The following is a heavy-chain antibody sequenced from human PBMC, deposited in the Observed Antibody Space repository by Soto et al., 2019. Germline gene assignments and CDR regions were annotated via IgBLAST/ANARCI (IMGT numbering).Heavy chain of an antibody. V-gene: IGHV3-53*01. CDR2: IYSDGNT. CDR1: GFTVSSNF. Sequence: SLRLSCAASGFTVSSNFMSWVRQAPGKGLQWASIIYSDGNTYYADSVKGRFTISRDVSKNTLYLQMNSLRADDTAVYYCARVNPPYPWGQGXLVTVYS. J-gene: IGHJ5*02. CDR3: ARVNPPYP.